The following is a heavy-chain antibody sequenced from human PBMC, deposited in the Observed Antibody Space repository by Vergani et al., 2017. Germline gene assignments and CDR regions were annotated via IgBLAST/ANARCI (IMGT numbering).Heavy chain of an antibody. V-gene: IGHV3-13*05. D-gene: IGHD6-19*01. CDR3: ARSSGRLGAFDI. J-gene: IGHJ3*02. CDR2: IGTAGEP. Sequence: EVQLVESGGGLVQPGGSLRLSCAASGFTFSSYDMHWVRQATGKGLEWVSAIGTAGEPYYPGSVKGRFTISRENAKNSLYLQMHSLRAGDTAVYYCARSSGRLGAFDIWGQGTMVTVSS. CDR1: GFTFSSYD.